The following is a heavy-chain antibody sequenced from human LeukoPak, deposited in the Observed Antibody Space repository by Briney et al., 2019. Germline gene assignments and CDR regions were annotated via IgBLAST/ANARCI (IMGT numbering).Heavy chain of an antibody. CDR1: GDSISYFY. CDR2: ISGSGST. Sequence: PSETLSLTCSVSGDSISYFYWSWIRQAAGKGLEWIGRISGSGSTDYNASLKSRVTMSVDTSKNQLSLKVISVTAADTAVYYCARDSTATRLFDYWGQGTLVTVSS. V-gene: IGHV4-4*07. J-gene: IGHJ4*02. D-gene: IGHD1-1*01. CDR3: ARDSTATRLFDY.